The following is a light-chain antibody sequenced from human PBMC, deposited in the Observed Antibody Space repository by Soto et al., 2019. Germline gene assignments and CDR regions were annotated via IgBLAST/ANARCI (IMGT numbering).Light chain of an antibody. CDR1: SADVGGYEY. CDR2: DVT. J-gene: IGLJ2*01. CDR3: NSFISSTTPLV. Sequence: QSALTQPASVSGSPGQSITISCTGTSADVGGYEYVSWYQQHPGKAPKLIIYDVTNRPSGVSGRFSGSKSGNTASLTISGLQAEDEADYSCNSFISSTTPLVFGGGTKLTVL. V-gene: IGLV2-14*03.